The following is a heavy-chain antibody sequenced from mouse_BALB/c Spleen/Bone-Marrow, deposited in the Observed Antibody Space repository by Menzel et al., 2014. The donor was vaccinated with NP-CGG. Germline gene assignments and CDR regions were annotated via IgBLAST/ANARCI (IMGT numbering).Heavy chain of an antibody. D-gene: IGHD2-14*01. CDR3: ASDRYGWYCDV. V-gene: IGHV14-3*02. J-gene: IGHJ1*01. Sequence: EVQLQHSGASLVKPGASVTLSCSASGFNINDTYIPWVKQRPEQGLEWIGRIDPAIFTKYDPKFQGKATITADTSSNTAYLHLSSMTSEDTAVYYCASDRYGWYCDVWGAGSTVTVAS. CDR1: GFNINDTY. CDR2: IDPAIFT.